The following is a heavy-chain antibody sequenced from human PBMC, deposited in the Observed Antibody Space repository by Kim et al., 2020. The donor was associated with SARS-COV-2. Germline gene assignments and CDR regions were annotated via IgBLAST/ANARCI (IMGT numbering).Heavy chain of an antibody. CDR2: INAGNGNT. J-gene: IGHJ4*02. Sequence: ASVKVSCKASGYTFTSYAMHWVRQAPGQRLEWMGWINAGNGNTKYSQKFQGRVTITRDTSASTAYMELSSLRSEDTAVYYCEREFLITMVRGVTLGYWGQGTLVTVSS. V-gene: IGHV1-3*01. CDR1: GYTFTSYA. CDR3: EREFLITMVRGVTLGY. D-gene: IGHD3-10*01.